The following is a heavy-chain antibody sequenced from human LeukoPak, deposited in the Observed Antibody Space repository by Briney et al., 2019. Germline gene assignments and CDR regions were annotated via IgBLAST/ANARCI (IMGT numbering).Heavy chain of an antibody. CDR3: ARRPYSRPRGYFDL. V-gene: IGHV5-51*01. CDR2: IYPGDSDT. Sequence: GESLKISCKGSGYSFTRYWIAWVRQMPGKGLECMGFIYPGDSDTRYSPSFQGQVTISADKSISTAYLQWSSLKASDTAMFYCARRPYSRPRGYFDLWGRGTLVTVSS. CDR1: GYSFTRYW. J-gene: IGHJ2*01. D-gene: IGHD6-13*01.